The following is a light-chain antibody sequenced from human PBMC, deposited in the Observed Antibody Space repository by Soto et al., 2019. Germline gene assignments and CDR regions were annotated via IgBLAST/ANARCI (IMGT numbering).Light chain of an antibody. J-gene: IGKJ2*02. CDR3: QQYKSCCT. Sequence: DIQMTQYPSTLSASVGDRVTITCRASQSISSWLAWYLQKAGKAPKLLIYKASSLESGVPSRFSGSGSGTEFTLTISSLQPDDFATYYCQQYKSCCTFGQGTKLEIK. CDR1: QSISSW. CDR2: KAS. V-gene: IGKV1-5*03.